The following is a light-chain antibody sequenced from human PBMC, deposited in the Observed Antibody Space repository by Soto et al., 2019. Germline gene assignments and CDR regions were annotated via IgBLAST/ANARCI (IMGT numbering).Light chain of an antibody. CDR2: DAS. V-gene: IGKV3-20*01. J-gene: IGKJ1*01. CDR1: QSLSKNY. CDR3: QQCVTAPLT. Sequence: EIVLKQSPGTLSLSTGERATLSCRATQSLSKNYLARYQHKPGQAPRLLIHDASNRATGIPDRFSGSGSGREFPLTISSLEPADSAVYYCQQCVTAPLTFGPGTKVEI.